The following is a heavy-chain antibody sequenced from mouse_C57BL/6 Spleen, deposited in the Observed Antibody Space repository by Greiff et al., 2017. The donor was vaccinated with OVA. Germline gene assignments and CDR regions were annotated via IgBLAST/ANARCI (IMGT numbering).Heavy chain of an antibody. V-gene: IGHV1-81*01. CDR2: IYPRSGNT. Sequence: VKLMESGAELARPGASVKLSCKASGYTFTSYGISWVKQRTGQGLEWIGEIYPRSGNTYYNEKFKGKATLTADKSSSTAYMELRSLTSEDSAVYFCASNYGSAWFAYWGQGTLVTVSA. CDR1: GYTFTSYG. D-gene: IGHD1-1*01. J-gene: IGHJ3*01. CDR3: ASNYGSAWFAY.